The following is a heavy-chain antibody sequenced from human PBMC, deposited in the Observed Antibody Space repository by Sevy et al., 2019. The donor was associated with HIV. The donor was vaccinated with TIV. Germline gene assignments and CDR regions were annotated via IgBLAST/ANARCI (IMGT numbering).Heavy chain of an antibody. CDR2: ISGSSSYI. CDR3: ARVWVDLACGPYYYYMDV. J-gene: IGHJ6*03. Sequence: GGSLRLSCAASGFTFSSYSMNWVRQAPGKGLEWVSSISGSSSYIYYADSVKGRFTISRDNAKNSLYLQMNSLRAEDTAVYYCARVWVDLACGPYYYYMDVWGKGTTVTVSS. V-gene: IGHV3-21*01. D-gene: IGHD2-15*01. CDR1: GFTFSSYS.